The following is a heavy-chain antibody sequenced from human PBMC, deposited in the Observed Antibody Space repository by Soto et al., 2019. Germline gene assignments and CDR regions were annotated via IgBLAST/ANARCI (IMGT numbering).Heavy chain of an antibody. CDR2: IKSKTEGGTT. J-gene: IGHJ4*02. CDR1: GFTFNNAW. V-gene: IGHV3-15*01. CDR3: TTVTPPG. Sequence: GGSLRLSCVASGFTFNNAWMTWVRQAPGKGLEWVGRIKSKTEGGTTDYAAPVKGRFTLSRDDSKNTLYLQMNSLKTEDSAAYYCTTVTPPGWGQGTLVTVSS.